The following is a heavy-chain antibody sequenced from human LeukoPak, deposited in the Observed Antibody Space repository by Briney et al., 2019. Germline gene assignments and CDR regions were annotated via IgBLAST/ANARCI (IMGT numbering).Heavy chain of an antibody. J-gene: IGHJ4*02. Sequence: ASVKVSCKVAAYTLTVLSMHWVRPAPGKGLEWMGGFDPEDGETIYAEKFQGRVTMTEDTSIETAYMELSSLRSEDTAVYYCATSSGELLGREFDYWGQGTLVTVSS. CDR2: FDPEDGET. CDR1: AYTLTVLS. D-gene: IGHD1-26*01. V-gene: IGHV1-24*01. CDR3: ATSSGELLGREFDY.